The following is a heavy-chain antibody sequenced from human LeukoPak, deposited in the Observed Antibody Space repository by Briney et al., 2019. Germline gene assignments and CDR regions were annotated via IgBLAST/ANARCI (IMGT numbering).Heavy chain of an antibody. D-gene: IGHD2-15*01. J-gene: IGHJ4*02. V-gene: IGHV3-74*01. CDR2: ISTDGYTT. CDR1: GLAFSAYK. Sequence: EGSMRLSCAASGLAFSAYKMHWVRQAPRKGLVWVSRISTDGYTTDYADFVQGRFTASRDNTKNTWSLEMNSLRAEDTAVYYCVVGGSPGYWGQGTLVTVSS. CDR3: VVGGSPGY.